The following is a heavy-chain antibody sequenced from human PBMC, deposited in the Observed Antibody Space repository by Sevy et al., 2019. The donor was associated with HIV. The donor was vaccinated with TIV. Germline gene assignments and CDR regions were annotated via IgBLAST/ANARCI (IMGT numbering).Heavy chain of an antibody. CDR2: INPNSGGT. CDR1: GYTFTGHY. D-gene: IGHD5-18*01. Sequence: ASVKVSCKASGYTFTGHYMHWVRQAPGQGLEWMGWINPNSGGTNYAQKFQGRVTMTRDTSISTAYMELSRLRSDDTDVYYCARIHVDTAMARIGYYGMDVWGQGTTVTVSS. J-gene: IGHJ6*02. V-gene: IGHV1-2*02. CDR3: ARIHVDTAMARIGYYGMDV.